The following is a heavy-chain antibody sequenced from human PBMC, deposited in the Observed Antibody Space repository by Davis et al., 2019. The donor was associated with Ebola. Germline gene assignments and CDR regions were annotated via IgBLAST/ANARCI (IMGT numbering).Heavy chain of an antibody. CDR3: ARGQEAMIVVVISYYYYGMDV. D-gene: IGHD3-22*01. Sequence: AASVKVSCKASGYTFTGYYMHWVRQAPGQGLEWMGRINPNSGDTNYAQKFQGRVTMTRDTSISTAYMELSRLRSDDTAVYYCARGQEAMIVVVISYYYYGMDVWGKGTTVTVSS. CDR1: GYTFTGYY. CDR2: INPNSGDT. V-gene: IGHV1-2*06. J-gene: IGHJ6*04.